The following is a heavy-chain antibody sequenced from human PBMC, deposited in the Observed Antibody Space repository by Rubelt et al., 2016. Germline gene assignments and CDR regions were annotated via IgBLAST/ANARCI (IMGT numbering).Heavy chain of an antibody. CDR3: ARIDCSSTSCYFVDP. CDR1: GDSINTNNFY. D-gene: IGHD2-2*01. CDR2: LFSGNT. V-gene: IGHV4-39*01. J-gene: IGHJ5*02. Sequence: QLQLHESGPGLVRPSETLSLTCSVSGDSINTNNFYWGWIRQPPGKGLQWIGSLFSGNTYYNPSLKSRVTISLDTSKKQFSLKLSSLTAAHTAVYYCARIDCSSTSCYFVDPWGQGTLVTVSA.